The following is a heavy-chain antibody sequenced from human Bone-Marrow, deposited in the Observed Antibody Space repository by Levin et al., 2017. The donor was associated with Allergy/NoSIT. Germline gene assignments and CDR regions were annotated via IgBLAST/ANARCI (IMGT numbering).Heavy chain of an antibody. V-gene: IGHV3-11*05. CDR3: ARESGQLGYYNYYGMDV. CDR2: IRSSSSYT. D-gene: IGHD6-13*01. Sequence: GGSLRLSCAASGFTISDYYMSWIRQAPGKGLEWVSYIRSSSSYTNHADFVEGRFTISRDNAKNSLFLQMNSLRAEDTAVYYCARESGQLGYYNYYGMDVWGQGTPVTVSS. J-gene: IGHJ6*02. CDR1: GFTISDYY.